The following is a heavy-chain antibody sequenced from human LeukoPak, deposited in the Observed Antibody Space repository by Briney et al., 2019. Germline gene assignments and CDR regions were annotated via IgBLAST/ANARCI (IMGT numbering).Heavy chain of an antibody. D-gene: IGHD1-26*01. J-gene: IGHJ4*02. CDR2: IYPDDSDI. V-gene: IGHV5-51*04. CDR1: GYSFTTYW. CDR3: ARRGGSLNYFDS. Sequence: GESLKISCKGSGYSFTTYWIGWVRQMPGKGLEWMGIIYPDDSDIRYSPSFQGQVTISADKPISTAYLQWSSLKASDSAIYYCARRGGSLNYFDSWGQGTLVTVSS.